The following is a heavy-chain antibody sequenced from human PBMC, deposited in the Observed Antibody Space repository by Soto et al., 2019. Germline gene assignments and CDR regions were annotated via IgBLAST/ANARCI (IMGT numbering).Heavy chain of an antibody. CDR1: GFTFSSFA. J-gene: IGHJ4*02. Sequence: GGSLRRSGAASGFTFSSFAMIWVRQSPGKGLEWVALISFDVNITYSADSVKGRFTISRDNSKNMLYLQMDSLRADDTAVYYCASLEYWGQGTRVTVSS. CDR3: ASLEY. CDR2: ISFDVNIT. V-gene: IGHV3-33*08.